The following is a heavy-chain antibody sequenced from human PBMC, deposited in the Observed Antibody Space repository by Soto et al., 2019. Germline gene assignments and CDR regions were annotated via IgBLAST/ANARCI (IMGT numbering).Heavy chain of an antibody. V-gene: IGHV4-39*01. J-gene: IGHJ6*02. CDR1: GGSISSSSYY. CDR3: ARLFKYSSGWYDYYYYGMDV. D-gene: IGHD6-19*01. CDR2: IYYSGST. Sequence: SETLSLTCTVSGGSISSSSYYWGWIRQPPGKGLEWIGSIYYSGSTYYNPSLKSRVSISVDTSKNRFSLKLSSVTAADTAVYYCARLFKYSSGWYDYYYYGMDVWGQGTTVTVSS.